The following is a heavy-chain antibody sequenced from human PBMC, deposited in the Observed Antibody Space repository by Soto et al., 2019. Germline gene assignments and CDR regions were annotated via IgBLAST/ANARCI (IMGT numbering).Heavy chain of an antibody. CDR3: ARVDHLTVYRCMEV. CDR2: IYYSGST. Sequence: SETLSLSCTVSGDSISSGEQYWSWIRQPPGKGLEWIGYIYYSGSTYYNPSLKSRVTISVDTSKHQFSLELTSVTAADLAVYFCARVDHLTVYRCMEVRGQGTTVTVSS. D-gene: IGHD3-9*01. CDR1: GDSISSGEQY. J-gene: IGHJ6*02. V-gene: IGHV4-30-4*01.